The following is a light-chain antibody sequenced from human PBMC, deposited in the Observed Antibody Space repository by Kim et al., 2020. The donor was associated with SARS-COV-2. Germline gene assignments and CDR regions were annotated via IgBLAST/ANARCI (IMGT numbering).Light chain of an antibody. CDR3: CSTSSSRACV. CDR2: DVS. Sequence: QSALTQPLSVSGSPGQSLTISCSGTSGDIGGSNSVSWYQQHSGKAPQLIIYDVSDRPSGVSARFSGSKSANTASLTISGLRAEDEADYYCCSTSSSRACVFGGGTKLTVL. CDR1: SGDIGGSNS. V-gene: IGLV2-14*03. J-gene: IGLJ3*02.